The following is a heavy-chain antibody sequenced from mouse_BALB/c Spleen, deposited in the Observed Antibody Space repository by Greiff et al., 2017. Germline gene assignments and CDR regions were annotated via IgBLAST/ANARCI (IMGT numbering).Heavy chain of an antibody. Sequence: EVQVVESGGGLVKPGGSLKLSCAASGFAFSSYDMSWVRQTPEKRLEWVAYISSGGGSTYYPDTVKGRFTISRDNAKNTLYLQMSSLKSEDTAMYYCARQGGNYEGVAYWGQGTLVTVSA. CDR2: ISSGGGST. D-gene: IGHD2-1*01. CDR3: ARQGGNYEGVAY. J-gene: IGHJ3*01. CDR1: GFAFSSYD. V-gene: IGHV5-12-1*01.